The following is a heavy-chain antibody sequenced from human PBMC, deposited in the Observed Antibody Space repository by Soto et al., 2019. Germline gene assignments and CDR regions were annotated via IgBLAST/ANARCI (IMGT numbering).Heavy chain of an antibody. CDR3: ARVHYYDSSGFYL. J-gene: IGHJ4*02. D-gene: IGHD3-22*01. Sequence: EVQLVESGGGLVKPGGSLRLSCAASGFTFSSYSMNWVRQAPGKGLEWVSSISSSSSYIYYGDSVKGRFTISRDNAKNSLYLQMNSLRAEETATYYCARVHYYDSSGFYLWGQGTLVTVSS. CDR2: ISSSSSYI. V-gene: IGHV3-21*01. CDR1: GFTFSSYS.